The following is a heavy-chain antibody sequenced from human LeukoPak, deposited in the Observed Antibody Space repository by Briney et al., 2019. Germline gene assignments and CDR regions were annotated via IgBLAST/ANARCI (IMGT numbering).Heavy chain of an antibody. CDR1: GYIFTSYD. Sequence: ASVKVSCKASGYIFTSYDINWVRQATGQRLEWLGWMSPNSGNTGYAQKFQGRVTMTRDTSTSTVYMELSSLRSEDTAVYYCARGVTVTDYGDYVPYFQHWGQGTLVTVSS. V-gene: IGHV1-8*01. J-gene: IGHJ1*01. CDR2: MSPNSGNT. CDR3: ARGVTVTDYGDYVPYFQH. D-gene: IGHD4-17*01.